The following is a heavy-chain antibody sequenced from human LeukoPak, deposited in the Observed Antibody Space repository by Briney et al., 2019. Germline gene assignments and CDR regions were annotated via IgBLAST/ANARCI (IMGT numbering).Heavy chain of an antibody. J-gene: IGHJ5*02. CDR3: ARAGGSGSNWFDP. V-gene: IGHV4-30-4*01. CDR1: GGSISSGDYY. D-gene: IGHD3-10*01. Sequence: PSEALSLTCIVSGGSISSGDYYWSWIRQPPGKGLEWVGYIYYSGSTYSNPSLKSRVTISVDTSKNQFSLKLSSVTAADTAVYYCARAGGSGSNWFDPWGQGTLVTVSS. CDR2: IYYSGST.